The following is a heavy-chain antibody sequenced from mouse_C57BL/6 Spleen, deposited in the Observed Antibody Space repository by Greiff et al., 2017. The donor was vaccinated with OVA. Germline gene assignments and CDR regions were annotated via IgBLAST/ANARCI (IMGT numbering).Heavy chain of an antibody. CDR3: ARETTRYFDV. Sequence: EVKLMESGGGLVKPGGSLKLSCAASGFTFSDYGMHWVRQAPEKGLEWVAYISSGSSTIYYADTVKGRFTISRDNAKNTLFLQMTSLRSEDTAMYYCARETTRYFDVWGTGTTVTVSS. CDR1: GFTFSDYG. D-gene: IGHD2-13*01. J-gene: IGHJ1*03. CDR2: ISSGSSTI. V-gene: IGHV5-17*01.